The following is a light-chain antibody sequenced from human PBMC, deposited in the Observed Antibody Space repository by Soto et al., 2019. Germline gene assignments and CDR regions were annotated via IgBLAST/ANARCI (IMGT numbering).Light chain of an antibody. Sequence: QSVLTQPPSASGTPGQRVTISCSGSSSNIGSNYVYWYQQLPGTAPKLLIYRNNQRPSGVPDRFSGSKSGTSASLAISGLRSEDEADYYCAAWDDSPYNVFGTGTKLTVL. J-gene: IGLJ1*01. CDR3: AAWDDSPYNV. CDR2: RNN. V-gene: IGLV1-47*01. CDR1: SSNIGSNY.